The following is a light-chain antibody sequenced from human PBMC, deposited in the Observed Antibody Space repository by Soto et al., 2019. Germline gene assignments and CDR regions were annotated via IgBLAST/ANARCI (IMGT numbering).Light chain of an antibody. CDR1: SSNIGAGYD. V-gene: IGLV1-40*01. CDR2: GNS. Sequence: QSVLTQPPAVSGAPGQRVTISCTGSSSNIGAGYDVHWYQQLPGTAPKLLSYGNSNRPSGVPDRFSGYKSRTSASLAITGLQAEDEADNYCQSYDSSLSGYVFGTGTEVTVL. J-gene: IGLJ1*01. CDR3: QSYDSSLSGYV.